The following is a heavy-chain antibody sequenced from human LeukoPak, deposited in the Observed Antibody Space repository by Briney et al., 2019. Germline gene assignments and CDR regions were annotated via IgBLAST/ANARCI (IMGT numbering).Heavy chain of an antibody. Sequence: SETLSLTCGVSGGSITNTNYWTWVRQPPGKGLEWIGEVNLQGSTNYNPSLMGRVAISVDTSENHISLQLTSVTAADTAVYYCAREGGPYRPLDYSGQGTLVTVCS. J-gene: IGHJ4*02. CDR1: GGSITNTNY. CDR2: VNLQGST. CDR3: AREGGPYRPLDY. V-gene: IGHV4-4*02.